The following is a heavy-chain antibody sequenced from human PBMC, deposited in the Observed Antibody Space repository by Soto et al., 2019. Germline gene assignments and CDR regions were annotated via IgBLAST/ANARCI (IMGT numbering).Heavy chain of an antibody. CDR1: GGTFSSYS. J-gene: IGHJ4*02. CDR3: ARDGGRHAGGIDY. Sequence: QMQLVQSVAEVKKPGSSVKVSCKASGGTFSSYSINWVRQAPGQGLEWMGEIIPIFGTANYAQKFQGRVTITADESTSTAYMELSSLRSEDTAVYYCARDGGRHAGGIDYWGQGTLVTVSS. V-gene: IGHV1-69*01. CDR2: IIPIFGTA. D-gene: IGHD1-26*01.